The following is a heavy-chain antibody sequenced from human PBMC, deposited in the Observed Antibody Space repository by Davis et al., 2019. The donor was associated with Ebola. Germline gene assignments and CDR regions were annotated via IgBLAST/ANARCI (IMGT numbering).Heavy chain of an antibody. CDR2: IDATDSST. Sequence: KVSRKGSGYTFTNYWVIWVRQMPGKGLEWMGKIDATDSSTKYSPSFQGHVTFSADKSNSTVYLQWSGLKASDTATYYCARIGDHDAFDIWGQGTLVTVSS. CDR3: ARIGDHDAFDI. D-gene: IGHD4-17*01. V-gene: IGHV5-10-1*01. J-gene: IGHJ3*02. CDR1: GYTFTNYW.